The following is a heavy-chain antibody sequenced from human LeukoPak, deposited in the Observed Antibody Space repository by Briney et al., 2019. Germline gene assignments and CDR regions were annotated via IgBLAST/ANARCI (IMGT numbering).Heavy chain of an antibody. V-gene: IGHV3-21*01. CDR3: ARVQRYCSGGGCYDYYYYGMDV. Sequence: PGGSLRLSCAASGFTFSSYSMNWVRQAPGKGLEWVSSISSSSSYIYYADSVKGRFTISRDNAKNSLYLQMNSLRAEDTAVYYCARVQRYCSGGGCYDYYYYGMDVWGKGTTVTVSS. CDR2: ISSSSSYI. CDR1: GFTFSSYS. D-gene: IGHD2-15*01. J-gene: IGHJ6*04.